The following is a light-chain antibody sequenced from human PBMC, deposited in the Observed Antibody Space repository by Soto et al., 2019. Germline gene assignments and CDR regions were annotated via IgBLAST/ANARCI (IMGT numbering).Light chain of an antibody. J-gene: IGKJ1*01. CDR2: GAS. CDR3: QQYKNWPRT. CDR1: ESVDIN. Sequence: EIVLTQSPATLSVSPGXRVTLSCRASESVDINLAWYQQKPGQAPRLLIYGASTRATDMPGTFSGRGSGTEFTLTISSLQSEDFAVYYCQQYKNWPRTFGQGTKVDIK. V-gene: IGKV3-15*01.